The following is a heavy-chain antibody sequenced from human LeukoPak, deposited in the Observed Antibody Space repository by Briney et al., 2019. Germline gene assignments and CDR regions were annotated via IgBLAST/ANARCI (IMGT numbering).Heavy chain of an antibody. CDR2: FDPEDGET. J-gene: IGHJ4*02. CDR1: GYTLTELS. D-gene: IGHD3-22*01. V-gene: IGHV1-24*01. CDR3: AGSHYDSSGYYYFDY. Sequence: AASVKVSCTVSGYTLTELSMHWVRQAPGKGLEWMGGFDPEDGETIYAQKFQGRVTMTENTSTDTPYMELSSLRSEDTAVYYCAGSHYDSSGYYYFDYWGQGTLVTVSS.